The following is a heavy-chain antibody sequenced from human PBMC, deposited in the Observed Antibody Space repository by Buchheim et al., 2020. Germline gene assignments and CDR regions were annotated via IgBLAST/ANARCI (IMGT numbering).Heavy chain of an antibody. CDR2: IYYSGST. V-gene: IGHV4-39*01. CDR3: AHLWFGELFGWFDP. CDR1: GGSISSSSYY. D-gene: IGHD3-10*01. J-gene: IGHJ5*02. Sequence: QLQLQESGPGLVKPSETLSLTCTVSGGSISSSSYYWGWIRPPPGKGLEWIGSIYYSGSTYYNPSLKSRVTISVDTSKNQFSLKLSSVTAADTAVYYCAHLWFGELFGWFDPWGQGTL.